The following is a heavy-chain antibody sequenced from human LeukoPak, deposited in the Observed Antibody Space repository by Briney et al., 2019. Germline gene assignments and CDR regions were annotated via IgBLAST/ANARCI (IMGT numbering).Heavy chain of an antibody. CDR2: IDPKSGAT. CDR3: ARLWFSGSYHYYYYIDV. Sequence: GASVKVSCKASGFRFIDYHLQWVRQAPGQGLEWVGWIDPKSGATNYAQKFQGRVTMTRDTSITTAYMELSRLTSDDTGVYFCARLWFSGSYHYYYYIDVWGKGTSVTVSS. D-gene: IGHD1-26*01. CDR1: GFRFIDYH. V-gene: IGHV1-2*02. J-gene: IGHJ6*03.